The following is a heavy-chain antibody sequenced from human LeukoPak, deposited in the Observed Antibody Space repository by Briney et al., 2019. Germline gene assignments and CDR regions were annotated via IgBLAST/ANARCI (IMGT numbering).Heavy chain of an antibody. CDR3: AILNCRYSRWCDY. CDR2: ISGSGGSK. V-gene: IGHV3-23*01. J-gene: IGHJ4*02. CDR1: AVTFNSVD. D-gene: IGHD6-13*01. Sequence: GGLLRLTCSAGAVTFNSVDMSGRRHTPEKKLEWGTAISGSGGSKYYSDSVKDRFTISRDNSKNTLYLQMNRLRAEDTAVYYWAILNCRYSRWCDYWGQGTLVTVSS.